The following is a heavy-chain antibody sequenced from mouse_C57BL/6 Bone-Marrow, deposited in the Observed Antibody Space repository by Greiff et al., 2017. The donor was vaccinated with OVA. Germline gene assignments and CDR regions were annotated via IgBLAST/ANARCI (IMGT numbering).Heavy chain of an antibody. CDR3: ARDSINYYGSSYVDWYFDV. CDR1: GYTFTSYW. Sequence: VKLQQPGAELVKPGASVKLSCKASGYTFTSYWMHWVKQRPGQGLEWIGMIHPNSGSTNYNEKFKSKATLTVDKSSSTAYMQLSSLTSEDSAVYYCARDSINYYGSSYVDWYFDVWGTGTTVTVSS. J-gene: IGHJ1*03. CDR2: IHPNSGST. V-gene: IGHV1-64*01. D-gene: IGHD1-1*01.